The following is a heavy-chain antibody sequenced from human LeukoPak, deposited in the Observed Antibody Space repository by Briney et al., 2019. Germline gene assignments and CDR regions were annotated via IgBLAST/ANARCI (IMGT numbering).Heavy chain of an antibody. CDR2: IYHSGST. V-gene: IGHV4-4*02. D-gene: IGHD5-18*01. CDR1: GGSIKSNNW. J-gene: IGHJ6*02. CDR3: ARGVDTAMLPHYYYGTDV. Sequence: PSETLSLTCAVSGGSIKSNNWWSWVRQPPGKGLEWIGEIYHSGSTNYNPSLKSRVTISVETSKNQVSLKLSSVTAADTAVYYCARGVDTAMLPHYYYGTDVWGQGTTVTVSS.